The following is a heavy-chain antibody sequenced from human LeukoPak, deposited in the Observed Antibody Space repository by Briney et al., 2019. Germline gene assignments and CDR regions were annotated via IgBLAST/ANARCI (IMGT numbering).Heavy chain of an antibody. J-gene: IGHJ6*04. V-gene: IGHV5-51*01. Sequence: GESLKISCKGSGYSFTSYWIGWVRPMPGKGMGWMGIIYPGDSDTRYSPSFQGQVTISADKSISTAYLQWSSLKASDTAMYYCARSGSYYGSGSYFNYYGTDVWGKGTTVTVSS. CDR3: ARSGSYYGSGSYFNYYGTDV. CDR2: IYPGDSDT. CDR1: GYSFTSYW. D-gene: IGHD3-10*01.